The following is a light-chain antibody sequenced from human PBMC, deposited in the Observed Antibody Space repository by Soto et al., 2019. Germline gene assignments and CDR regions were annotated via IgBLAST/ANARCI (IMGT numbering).Light chain of an antibody. CDR3: QQLNSFPIP. Sequence: IQLTQSPSPLSASVGDRVTITCRASQGISSFLAWYQQKPGKAPKLLIYGASTLQSGVPSRFSGSGSGTDFTLPIGSLQPEDFATYYCQQLNSFPIPFGPGTKVDIK. CDR1: QGISSF. CDR2: GAS. V-gene: IGKV1-9*01. J-gene: IGKJ3*01.